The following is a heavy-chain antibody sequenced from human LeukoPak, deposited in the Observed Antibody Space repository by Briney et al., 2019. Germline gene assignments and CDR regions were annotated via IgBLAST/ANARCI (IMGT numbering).Heavy chain of an antibody. CDR3: ARDRDGVVIDAFDI. CDR2: IIPIFGTA. CDR1: GGTFSSYA. V-gene: IGHV1-69*05. Sequence: GSSVKVSCKASGGTFSSYAISWVRQAPGQGLEWMGGIIPIFGTANYAQKFQGRVTITTDESTSTAYMELSSLRSEDTAVYYCARDRDGVVIDAFDIWGQGTMVTVSS. D-gene: IGHD3-3*01. J-gene: IGHJ3*02.